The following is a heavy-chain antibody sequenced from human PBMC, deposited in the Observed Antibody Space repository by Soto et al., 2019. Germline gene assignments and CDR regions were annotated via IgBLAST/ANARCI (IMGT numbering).Heavy chain of an antibody. CDR2: ISAYNGNT. Sequence: ASVKVSCKASGYTFTSYGISWVRQAPGQGLEWMGWISAYNGNTNYAQKLQGRVTMTTDTSTSTAYMELRSLRSDDTAVHYCARVGHLRYFDGLHGLFSYWGQGSLVTVSA. CDR3: ARVGHLRYFDGLHGLFSY. J-gene: IGHJ4*02. D-gene: IGHD3-9*01. CDR1: GYTFTSYG. V-gene: IGHV1-18*01.